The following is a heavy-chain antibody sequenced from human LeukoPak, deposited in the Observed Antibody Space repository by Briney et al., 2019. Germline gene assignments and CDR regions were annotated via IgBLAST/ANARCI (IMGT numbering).Heavy chain of an antibody. CDR1: GYDFTIVC. CDR2: TSPYNGHT. Sequence: WASVKVPYKASGYDFTIVCITWVRRAPGQGLEWMGCTSPYNGHTRYAQKFQGRVDITTDTSTPTAHMELRGLSLSDTAVYYCARAGPGSGWYFDYWGQGTLVTVSS. J-gene: IGHJ4*02. D-gene: IGHD6-19*01. V-gene: IGHV1-18*01. CDR3: ARAGPGSGWYFDY.